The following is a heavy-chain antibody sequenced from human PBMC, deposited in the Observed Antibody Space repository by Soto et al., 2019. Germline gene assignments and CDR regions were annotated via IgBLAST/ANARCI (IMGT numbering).Heavy chain of an antibody. V-gene: IGHV1-69*02. J-gene: IGHJ6*03. Sequence: ASVKVSCKASGGTFSSYTISWVRQAPGQGLEWMGRIIPILGIANYAQKFQGRVTITADKSTSTAYMELSSLRSEDTAVYYCARAIRGEYYMDVWGKGATVTVSS. CDR1: GGTFSSYT. CDR3: ARAIRGEYYMDV. CDR2: IIPILGIA. D-gene: IGHD3-10*01.